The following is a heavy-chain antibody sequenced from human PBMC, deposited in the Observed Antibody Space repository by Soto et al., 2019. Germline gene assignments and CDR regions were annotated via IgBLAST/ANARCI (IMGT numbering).Heavy chain of an antibody. CDR3: ATTGYGTTLKADY. Sequence: PGGSLRLSCAASGFPFSNYFMSWVRQAPGKGLEWVANIGQDGSERYYVDSVKGRFTISRDNAKNSLYLQMNSLRPEDTAPYYCATTGYGTTLKADYWGLGTLVTVSS. CDR1: GFPFSNYF. V-gene: IGHV3-7*01. J-gene: IGHJ4*02. D-gene: IGHD6-13*01. CDR2: IGQDGSER.